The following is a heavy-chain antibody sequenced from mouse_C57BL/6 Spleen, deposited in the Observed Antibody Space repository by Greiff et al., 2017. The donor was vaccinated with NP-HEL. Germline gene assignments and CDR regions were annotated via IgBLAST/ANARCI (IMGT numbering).Heavy chain of an antibody. J-gene: IGHJ1*03. CDR2: IDPETGGT. V-gene: IGHV1-15*01. CDR3: TRDTTAGFDA. Sequence: QVQLKESGAELVRPGASVTLSCKASGYTFTDYEMHWVKQTPVHGLEWIGAIDPETGGTAYNQKFKGKAILTADKSSSTAYMELRSLTSEDSAVYYCTRDTTAGFDAWGTGTTVTVSS. CDR1: GYTFTDYE. D-gene: IGHD1-2*01.